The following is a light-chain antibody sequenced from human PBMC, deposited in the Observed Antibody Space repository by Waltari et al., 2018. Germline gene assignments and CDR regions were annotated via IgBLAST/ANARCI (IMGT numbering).Light chain of an antibody. Sequence: QSVLTQPPSVSGAPGQRVTISCTGSDSNIGAGYDVHWYQQFPGTTPKLLIHGKGGSPSGVPDRFSGSKSGTSASLAITGLQADDEADYFCQAYDRGLSAWIFGGGTKVTVL. J-gene: IGLJ2*01. CDR3: QAYDRGLSAWI. CDR2: GKG. V-gene: IGLV1-40*01. CDR1: DSNIGAGYD.